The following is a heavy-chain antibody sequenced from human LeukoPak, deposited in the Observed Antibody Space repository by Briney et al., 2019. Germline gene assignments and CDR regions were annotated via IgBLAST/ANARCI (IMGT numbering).Heavy chain of an antibody. D-gene: IGHD3-22*01. CDR1: GGSISRGGYY. CDR2: IYTSGST. J-gene: IGHJ5*02. Sequence: SETLSLTCTVSGGSISRGGYYWSWIRQPAGKGLEWIGRIYTSGSTNYNPSLKSRVTISIDTSRDQFSLKLSSVTAADTAVYYCAREPPYYYDSSGGWWFDPWGQGTLVTVSS. V-gene: IGHV4-61*02. CDR3: AREPPYYYDSSGGWWFDP.